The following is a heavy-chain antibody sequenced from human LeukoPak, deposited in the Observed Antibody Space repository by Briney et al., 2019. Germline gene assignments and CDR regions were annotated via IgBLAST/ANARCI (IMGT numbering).Heavy chain of an antibody. CDR3: ARENRHYYDSSGYQYPNFDY. D-gene: IGHD3-22*01. J-gene: IGHJ4*02. CDR2: ISAYNGNT. CDR1: GYTFTSYG. V-gene: IGHV1-18*01. Sequence: ASVKVSCKASGYTFTSYGISWVRQAPGQGLEWMGWISAYNGNTNYAQKLQGRVTMTTDTSTSTAYMELRSLRSDDTAVYYCARENRHYYDSSGYQYPNFDYWGQGTLVTVSS.